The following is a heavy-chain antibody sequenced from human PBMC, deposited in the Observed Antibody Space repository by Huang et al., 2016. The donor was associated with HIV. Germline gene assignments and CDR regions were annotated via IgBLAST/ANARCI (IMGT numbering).Heavy chain of an antibody. D-gene: IGHD3-16*01. CDR1: GYKFHIYE. Sequence: QIHLVQSGPEVKQPGASVKVSCKASGYKFHIYEITWVRKTPGQGLEWMGWIIGDNVRTRFAQKFQDRLTMTTDVSTSTAYLELRSLRLDDTAVYYCARTKGEFDFWGQGALVTVSS. V-gene: IGHV1-18*04. CDR2: IIGDNVRT. CDR3: ARTKGEFDF. J-gene: IGHJ4*02.